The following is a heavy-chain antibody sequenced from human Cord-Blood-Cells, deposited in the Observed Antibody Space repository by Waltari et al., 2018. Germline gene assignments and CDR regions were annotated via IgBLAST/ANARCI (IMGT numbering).Heavy chain of an antibody. J-gene: IGHJ5*02. CDR1: GYTFTGYY. CDR2: INPNSGGT. CDR3: ARGDITIFGVVIPNWFDP. V-gene: IGHV1-2*02. Sequence: QVQLVQSGAEVKKPGASLKVSCKASGYTFTGYYMHWVRQAPAQGLEWMGWINPNSGGTNYAQKFQGRVTMTRDTSISTAYMELSRLRSDDTAVYYCARGDITIFGVVIPNWFDPWGQGTLVTVSS. D-gene: IGHD3-3*01.